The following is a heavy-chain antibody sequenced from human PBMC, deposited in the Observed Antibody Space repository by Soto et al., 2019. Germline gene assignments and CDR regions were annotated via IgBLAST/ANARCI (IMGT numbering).Heavy chain of an antibody. D-gene: IGHD6-19*01. CDR2: ISGSGDKT. J-gene: IGHJ4*02. V-gene: IGHV3-23*01. CDR3: AREKSSSGWFDY. CDR1: GFTFSTFA. Sequence: EVQLLESGGGLVQPGGSLRLSCAASGFTFSTFAMSWVRQAPGKGLEWVSAISGSGDKTYYPDSVKGRFIISRDNSKNTVYLEMNSLRAEDTALYYCAREKSSSGWFDYWGQGTLVTVSS.